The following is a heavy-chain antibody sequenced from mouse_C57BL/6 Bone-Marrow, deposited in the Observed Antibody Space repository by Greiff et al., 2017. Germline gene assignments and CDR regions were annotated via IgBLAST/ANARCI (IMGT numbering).Heavy chain of an antibody. D-gene: IGHD1-1*01. Sequence: VQLQQSGAELVKPGASVKLSCTASGFNIKDYYMHWVKQRTEQGLEWIGRIEPEDGETKYAPKFQGRANITADTSSNTAYLQLSSLTSEDTAVYYCAREDYGHCYAMDFWGRGTSATVSA. V-gene: IGHV14-2*01. J-gene: IGHJ4*01. CDR3: AREDYGHCYAMDF. CDR1: GFNIKDYY. CDR2: IEPEDGET.